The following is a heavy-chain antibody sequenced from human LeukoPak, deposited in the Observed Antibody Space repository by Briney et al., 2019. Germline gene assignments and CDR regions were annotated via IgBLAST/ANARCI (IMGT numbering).Heavy chain of an antibody. V-gene: IGHV3-73*01. CDR3: TRHIRDGYTITDY. Sequence: GGSLRLSCAASGFTFSGSAMRWVRQASGKGLEWVGRIRSKANSYATAYAASVKGRFTISRDDSKNTAYLQMNSLKTEDTAVYYCTRHIRDGYTITDYWGQGTLVTVSS. CDR2: IRSKANSYAT. J-gene: IGHJ4*02. CDR1: GFTFSGSA. D-gene: IGHD5-24*01.